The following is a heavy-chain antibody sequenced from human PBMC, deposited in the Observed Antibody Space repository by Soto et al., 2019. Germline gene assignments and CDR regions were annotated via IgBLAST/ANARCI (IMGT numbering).Heavy chain of an antibody. J-gene: IGHJ4*02. CDR1: GFTFSSYG. CDR2: IWYDGSIK. Sequence: QGQLVESGGGVVQPGRSKSLSCAASGFTFSSYGMHWVRQAPGKGLEWVAVIWYDGSIKYYADSVKGRFTISRDNSMNTLYLQMNSLRAEDTAVYYCARAVGEKGYFDYWGQGTLVTVSS. V-gene: IGHV3-33*01. D-gene: IGHD1-26*01. CDR3: ARAVGEKGYFDY.